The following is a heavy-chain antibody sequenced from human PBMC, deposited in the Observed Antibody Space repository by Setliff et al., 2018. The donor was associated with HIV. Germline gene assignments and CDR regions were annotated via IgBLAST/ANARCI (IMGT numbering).Heavy chain of an antibody. CDR1: GHSFTTYF. Sequence: ASVKVSCKASGHSFTTYFLHWVRQAPGQGLEWMGVINPSSGDTLYAQNFQGRVTFSRDTSASTAYMELSSLRSEDTAVYYCANSVTDASYWYFIHWGRGSPVTVSS. V-gene: IGHV1-46*01. D-gene: IGHD4-17*01. CDR2: INPSSGDT. J-gene: IGHJ2*01. CDR3: ANSVTDASYWYFIH.